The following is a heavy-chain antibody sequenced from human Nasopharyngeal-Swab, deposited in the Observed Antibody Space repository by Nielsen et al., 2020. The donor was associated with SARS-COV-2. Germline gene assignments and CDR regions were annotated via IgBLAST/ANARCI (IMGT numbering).Heavy chain of an antibody. CDR1: GYSFTTYW. J-gene: IGHJ6*02. Sequence: GESLKISCKGSGYSFTTYWIGWVRQMPGKGLEWMGIIYPGDSNTRYSPSFQGQVTISVDKYSSTAYLQWSSLKASDTAIYYCARPMWPMGHYYFGMDVWGQGTTVTVSS. CDR3: ARPMWPMGHYYFGMDV. CDR2: IYPGDSNT. D-gene: IGHD1-26*01. V-gene: IGHV5-51*01.